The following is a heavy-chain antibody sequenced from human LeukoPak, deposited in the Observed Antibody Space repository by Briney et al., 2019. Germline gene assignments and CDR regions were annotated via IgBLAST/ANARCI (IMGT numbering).Heavy chain of an antibody. CDR1: GYTFTSYA. J-gene: IGHJ4*02. CDR3: ARLRGGGPYYDSSGYIY. Sequence: ASVKVSCKASGYTFTSYAMHWVRQAPGQRLEWMGWINAGNGNTKYSQKFQGRVTITRDTSASTAYMELSSLRSEDTAVYYCARLRGGGPYYDSSGYIYWGQGTLVTVSS. D-gene: IGHD3-22*01. CDR2: INAGNGNT. V-gene: IGHV1-3*01.